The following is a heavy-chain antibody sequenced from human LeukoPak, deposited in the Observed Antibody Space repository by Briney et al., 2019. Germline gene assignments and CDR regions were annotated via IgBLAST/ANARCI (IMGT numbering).Heavy chain of an antibody. D-gene: IGHD2-2*02. V-gene: IGHV3-74*01. CDR1: GFTFSSYW. Sequence: QPGGSLRLSCAASGFTFSSYWMHWVRQAPGKGLVWVSRINSDGSSTSYADSVKGRFTISRDNARNSLVLQMNSLRAEDTAVYYCVRIPNTAPFPNWFDPWGQGTLVTVSS. J-gene: IGHJ5*02. CDR2: INSDGSST. CDR3: VRIPNTAPFPNWFDP.